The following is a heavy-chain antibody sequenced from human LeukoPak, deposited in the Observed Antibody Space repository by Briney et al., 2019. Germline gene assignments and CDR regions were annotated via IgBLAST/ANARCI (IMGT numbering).Heavy chain of an antibody. V-gene: IGHV3-21*01. CDR2: ISSSSSYI. J-gene: IGHJ4*02. CDR3: ARVYCSGGSCYGSDYFDY. D-gene: IGHD2-15*01. Sequence: GGSLGLSCAASGFTLSSYSMNWVRQAPGKGLEWVSSISSSSSYIYYADSVKGRFTISRDNAKNSLYLQMNSLRAEDTAVYYCARVYCSGGSCYGSDYFDYWGQGTLVTVSS. CDR1: GFTLSSYS.